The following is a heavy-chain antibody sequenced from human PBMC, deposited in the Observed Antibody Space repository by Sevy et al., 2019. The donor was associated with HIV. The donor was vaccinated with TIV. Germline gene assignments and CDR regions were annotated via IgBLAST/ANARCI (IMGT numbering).Heavy chain of an antibody. Sequence: GGSLRLSCAASGFTFSDFYMSWIRQAPGKGLEWVSYISTSASAINYADSVKGRFTISRDNAKNSLYLQMNSLRAEDTAVYYCASGQLTPDYWGQGTLVTAPQ. J-gene: IGHJ4*02. CDR3: ASGQLTPDY. D-gene: IGHD3-9*01. CDR2: ISTSASAI. CDR1: GFTFSDFY. V-gene: IGHV3-11*04.